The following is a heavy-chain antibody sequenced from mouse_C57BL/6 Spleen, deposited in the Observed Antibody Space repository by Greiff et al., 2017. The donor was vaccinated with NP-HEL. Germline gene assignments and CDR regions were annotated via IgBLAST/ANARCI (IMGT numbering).Heavy chain of an antibody. CDR1: GFTFSSYA. Sequence: EVKVVESGGGLVKPGGSLKLSCAASGFTFSSYAMSWVRQTPEKRLEWVATISDGGSYTYYPDNVKGRFTISRDNAKNNLYLQMSHLKSEDTAMYYCARDRYGSSSFAYWGQGTLVTVSA. CDR3: ARDRYGSSSFAY. CDR2: ISDGGSYT. V-gene: IGHV5-4*01. J-gene: IGHJ3*01. D-gene: IGHD1-1*01.